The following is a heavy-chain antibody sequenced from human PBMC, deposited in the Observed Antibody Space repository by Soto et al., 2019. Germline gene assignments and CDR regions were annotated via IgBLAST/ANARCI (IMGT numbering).Heavy chain of an antibody. CDR2: MNPNSGNT. Sequence: ASVKVSCKASGYTFTSYDINWVRQATGQGLEWMGWMNPNSGNTGYAQKFQGRVTMTRNTSISTAYMELSSLRSEDTAVYYCATNYCSSTSCYQFYAFDIWGQGTMVTVSS. CDR1: GYTFTSYD. D-gene: IGHD2-2*01. CDR3: ATNYCSSTSCYQFYAFDI. V-gene: IGHV1-8*01. J-gene: IGHJ3*02.